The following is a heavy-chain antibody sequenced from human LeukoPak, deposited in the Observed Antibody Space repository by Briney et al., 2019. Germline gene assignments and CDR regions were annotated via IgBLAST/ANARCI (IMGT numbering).Heavy chain of an antibody. Sequence: GGSLRLSCAASGFTFSSYSMNWVRQAPGKGLEWVSSISSSSSYIYYADSVKGRFTISRDNAKNSLYLQMNSLRAEDTAVYYCAKSGYSYGYSDYWGQGTLVTVSS. V-gene: IGHV3-21*01. CDR1: GFTFSSYS. J-gene: IGHJ4*02. CDR3: AKSGYSYGYSDY. D-gene: IGHD5-18*01. CDR2: ISSSSSYI.